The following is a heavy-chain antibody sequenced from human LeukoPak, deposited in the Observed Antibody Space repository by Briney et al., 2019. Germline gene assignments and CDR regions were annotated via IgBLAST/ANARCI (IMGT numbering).Heavy chain of an antibody. D-gene: IGHD3-3*01. Sequence: GGSLRLSCAASGFTFSSYWISWVRQAPGKGLERVANIKQDGSEKYYVDSVKGRFTISRDNAKNSLYLQMNSLRAEDTAVYYCARWTSYDFWSGYTYYYYYYYMDVWAKGPRSPSP. CDR1: GFTFSSYW. V-gene: IGHV3-7*01. CDR2: IKQDGSEK. J-gene: IGHJ6*03. CDR3: ARWTSYDFWSGYTYYYYYYYMDV.